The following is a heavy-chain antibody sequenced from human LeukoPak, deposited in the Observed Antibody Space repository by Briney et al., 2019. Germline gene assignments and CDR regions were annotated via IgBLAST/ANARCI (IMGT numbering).Heavy chain of an antibody. CDR3: ARGRGGNYYNYFDY. J-gene: IGHJ4*02. CDR1: GFTFSTYA. D-gene: IGHD1-26*01. V-gene: IGHV3-30*04. CDR2: ISSDGKSN. Sequence: PGGSLRLSCAASGFTFSTYALHWVRQAPGKGLEWVAVISSDGKSNFYADSVKGRFTVSRDNSKNTLYLQMSSLKTEDTAVYYCARGRGGNYYNYFDYWGLGTLVTVSS.